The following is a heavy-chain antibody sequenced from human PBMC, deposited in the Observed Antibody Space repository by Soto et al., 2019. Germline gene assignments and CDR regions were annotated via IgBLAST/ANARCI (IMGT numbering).Heavy chain of an antibody. V-gene: IGHV1-2*02. CDR3: ARDVGHGSIIDN. J-gene: IGHJ4*02. CDR1: GYTFTGYY. CDR2: INPNTGDT. Sequence: APVKVSCKASGYTFTGYYIHWVRQAPGQGLKWMGWINPNTGDTNYAQEFQGRVTMTRDTSISTAYMELSRLTSDDTAVYNCARDVGHGSIIDNWGQGTLVTVSS. D-gene: IGHD2-15*01.